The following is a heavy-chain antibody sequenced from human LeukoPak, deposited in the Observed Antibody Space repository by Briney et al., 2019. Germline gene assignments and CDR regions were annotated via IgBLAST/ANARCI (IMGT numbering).Heavy chain of an antibody. D-gene: IGHD6-19*01. CDR2: ISTSGNTI. Sequence: AGSLRLSCAASGFTFSSFDMNWVRQAPGKGLESVSYISTSGNTIYYADSVKGRFTISRDNAKNSMYLLMNSLRAEDTAVYYCARDRSSGWYYFDFWGQGTLVTVSS. CDR3: ARDRSSGWYYFDF. CDR1: GFTFSSFD. J-gene: IGHJ4*02. V-gene: IGHV3-48*03.